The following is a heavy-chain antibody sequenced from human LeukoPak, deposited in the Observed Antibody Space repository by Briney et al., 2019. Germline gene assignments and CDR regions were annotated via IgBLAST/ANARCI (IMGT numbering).Heavy chain of an antibody. CDR3: ARRPRITIFGVVISDAFDI. V-gene: IGHV4-38-2*02. Sequence: SETLSLTCTVSGYSISSGYYWGWIRQPPGKWLEWIGSIYHSGSTYYNPSLKSRVTISVDTSKNQFSLKLSSVTAADTAVYYCARRPRITIFGVVISDAFDIWGQGTMVTVSS. J-gene: IGHJ3*02. CDR1: GYSISSGYY. D-gene: IGHD3-3*01. CDR2: IYHSGST.